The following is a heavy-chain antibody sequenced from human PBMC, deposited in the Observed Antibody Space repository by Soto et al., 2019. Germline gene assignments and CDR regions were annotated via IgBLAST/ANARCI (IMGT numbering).Heavy chain of an antibody. V-gene: IGHV1-69*02. CDR1: GGSFTSYS. D-gene: IGHD2-21*01. CDR3: AKSWLFVDHGYMDV. Sequence: QVQLVQSGAELKKPGASVKVSCEASGGSFTSYSFTWVRQAPGQGLEWMGRIIPLQGKANDALKFQDRVTIFAHRSTRTVYMALPSLRPEDIAVSFCAKSWLFVDHGYMDVWGKGDPVTVSS. CDR2: IIPLQGKA. J-gene: IGHJ6*03.